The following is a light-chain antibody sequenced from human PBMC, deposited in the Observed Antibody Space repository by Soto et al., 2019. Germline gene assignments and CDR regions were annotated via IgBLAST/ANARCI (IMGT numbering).Light chain of an antibody. CDR1: SSDVGSYNL. CDR2: EAN. CDR3: CSYTGPNTWV. Sequence: QSALTQPASVSGSPGQSITISCTGTSSDVGSYNLVSWYQHHPGKGPKLMIYEANKRPSGVSNRFSGSKSGNTASLTISGLKTGDEADYYCCSYTGPNTWVFGGGTKLTVL. V-gene: IGLV2-23*01. J-gene: IGLJ3*02.